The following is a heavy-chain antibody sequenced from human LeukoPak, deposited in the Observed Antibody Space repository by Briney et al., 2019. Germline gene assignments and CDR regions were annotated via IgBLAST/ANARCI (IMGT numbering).Heavy chain of an antibody. CDR3: AKDRGVYGGNPIFDY. CDR1: GFTFDDYA. Sequence: GGSLRLSCAASGFTFDDYAMHWVRQAPGKGLEWVSTISWNSGNIGYADSVKGRFTISRDNAKNSLYLQMNSLRAEDMALYYCAKDRGVYGGNPIFDYWGQGTLVTVSS. CDR2: ISWNSGNI. J-gene: IGHJ4*02. D-gene: IGHD4-23*01. V-gene: IGHV3-9*03.